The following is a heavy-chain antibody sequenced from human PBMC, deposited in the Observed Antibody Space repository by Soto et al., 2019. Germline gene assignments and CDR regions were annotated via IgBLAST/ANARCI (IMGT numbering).Heavy chain of an antibody. Sequence: GGSLRLSCAASGFSFAGYALTWVRLAPGKGLEWVASISGGGGSTYYTDSVKGRFSISRDNSNRVVYLQMGSLTAGDTAVYYCAKTETFNGYYNAFDYWGQGTRVTVSS. V-gene: IGHV3-23*01. J-gene: IGHJ4*02. D-gene: IGHD3-9*01. CDR2: ISGGGGST. CDR1: GFSFAGYA. CDR3: AKTETFNGYYNAFDY.